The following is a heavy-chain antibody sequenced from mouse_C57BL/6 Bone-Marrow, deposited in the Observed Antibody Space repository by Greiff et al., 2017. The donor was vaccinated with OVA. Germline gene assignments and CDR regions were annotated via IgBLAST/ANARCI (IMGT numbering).Heavy chain of an antibody. CDR3: VRDENVGDYYGSSLAY. CDR1: GFTFNTYA. J-gene: IGHJ3*01. V-gene: IGHV10-3*01. Sequence: EVKLMESGGGLVQPKGSLKLSCAASGFTFNTYAMHWVRQAPGKGLEWVARIRSKSSNYATYYADSVKDRFTISRDDSQSMLYLQMNNLKTEDTAMYYCVRDENVGDYYGSSLAYWGQGTLVTVSA. CDR2: IRSKSSNYAT. D-gene: IGHD1-1*01.